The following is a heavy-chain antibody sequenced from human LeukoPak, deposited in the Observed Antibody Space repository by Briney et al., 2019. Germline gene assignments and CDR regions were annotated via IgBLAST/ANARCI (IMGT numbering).Heavy chain of an antibody. D-gene: IGHD3-9*01. V-gene: IGHV1-2*02. CDR1: GYTFTGYY. CDR3: AREGPNSIRFDWLLHNYYYMDV. CDR2: INPNSGGT. J-gene: IGHJ6*03. Sequence: ASVKVSCKASGYTFTGYYMHWVRQAPGQGLEWMGWINPNSGGTNYAQKFQGRVTMTRDTSISTAYMELSSLRSEDTAVYYCAREGPNSIRFDWLLHNYYYMDVWGKGTTVTVSS.